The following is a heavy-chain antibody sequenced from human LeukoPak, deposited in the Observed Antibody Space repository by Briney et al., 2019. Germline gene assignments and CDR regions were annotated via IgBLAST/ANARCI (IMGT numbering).Heavy chain of an antibody. J-gene: IGHJ4*02. V-gene: IGHV3-23*01. CDR3: ARGAHKRDDCGGFFDY. Sequence: PGGSLRLSCAASGFTFGSYGMNWVRQAPGKGLEWVSVISGSGDKSYYTDSVKGRFTISRDNSKNTPYLQMNGLRAEDTAVYYCARGAHKRDDCGGFFDYWGQGTLVTVSS. D-gene: IGHD4-23*01. CDR2: ISGSGDKS. CDR1: GFTFGSYG.